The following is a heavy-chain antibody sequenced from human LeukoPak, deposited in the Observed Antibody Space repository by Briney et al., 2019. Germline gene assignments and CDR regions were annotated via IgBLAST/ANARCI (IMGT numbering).Heavy chain of an antibody. CDR2: IIPMFGTA. J-gene: IGHJ4*02. CDR1: VGTFSRYV. D-gene: IGHD6-19*01. Sequence: SVKVSCKPSVGTFSRYVISWVRQAPGQGLKGMGGIIPMFGTANYAQKFRGRVTITADESTSTAYMELSSLRSDDAAVYYCARVDRYSSWGNYFDYWGQETLVTVSS. CDR3: ARVDRYSSWGNYFDY. V-gene: IGHV1-69*13.